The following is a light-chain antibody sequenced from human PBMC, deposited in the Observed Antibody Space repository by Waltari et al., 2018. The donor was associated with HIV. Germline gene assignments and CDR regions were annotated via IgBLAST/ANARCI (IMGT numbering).Light chain of an antibody. J-gene: IGLJ3*02. CDR1: GPDNF. V-gene: IGLV2-14*01. Sequence: HSALTQPASVSGSPGQSVTISCSGAGPDNFLSCYHQFPGQPPQLIIYGVSYRPSGISPRSSASQSGNTASLTISGLQSGDEADYYCSTYTKIDFLVFGSGTKLTVL. CDR2: GVS. CDR3: STYTKIDFLV.